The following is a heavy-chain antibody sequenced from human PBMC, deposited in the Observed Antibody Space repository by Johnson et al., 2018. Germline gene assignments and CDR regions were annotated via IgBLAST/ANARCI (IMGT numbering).Heavy chain of an antibody. CDR3: VKDTSGYYYYMDV. Sequence: VQLVQSGGVVVQPGGSLRLSCAASGFTFDDYTMHWVRQAPGKGLEWVSLISWDGGSTYSADSVKGRFTISRDNSKNSLYLQMNSLRAEDTALYYCVKDTSGYYYYMDVWGKGTTVTVSS. CDR1: GFTFDDYT. V-gene: IGHV3-43*01. J-gene: IGHJ6*03. CDR2: ISWDGGST.